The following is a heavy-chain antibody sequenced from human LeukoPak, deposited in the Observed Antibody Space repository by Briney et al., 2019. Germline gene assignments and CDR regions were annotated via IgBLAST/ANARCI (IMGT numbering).Heavy chain of an antibody. Sequence: GASVKVSCKASGYTFTSYDINWVRQATGQGLEWMEWMNPNSGNTGYAQKFQGRVTITRNTSISTAYMELSSLRSEDTAVYYCARARIGRVESYVRPFDYWGQGTLVTVSS. CDR3: ARARIGRVESYVRPFDY. D-gene: IGHD3-10*02. CDR2: MNPNSGNT. CDR1: GYTFTSYD. V-gene: IGHV1-8*03. J-gene: IGHJ4*02.